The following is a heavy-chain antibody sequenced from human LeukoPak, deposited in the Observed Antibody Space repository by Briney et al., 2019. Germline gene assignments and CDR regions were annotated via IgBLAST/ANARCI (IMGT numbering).Heavy chain of an antibody. V-gene: IGHV3-30*01. Sequence: PGGSLRLSCAASGFTFSSYAMHWVRQAPGKGLEWVAVISYDGSNKYYADSVKGRFTISRDNSKNTLYLQMNSLRAEDTAVYYCASSGVVITLPYFDYWGQGTLVNVPS. CDR3: ASSGVVITLPYFDY. CDR1: GFTFSSYA. J-gene: IGHJ4*02. CDR2: ISYDGSNK. D-gene: IGHD3-10*01.